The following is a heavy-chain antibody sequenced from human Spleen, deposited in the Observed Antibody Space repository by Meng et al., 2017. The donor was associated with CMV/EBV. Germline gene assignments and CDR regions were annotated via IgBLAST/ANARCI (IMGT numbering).Heavy chain of an antibody. CDR3: AKDRRITMIVVVKPHYFDY. V-gene: IGHV3-53*05. Sequence: GESLKISCAASGFTVSSNYMSWVRQAPGKGLEWVSVIYSGGSTYYADSVKGRFTISRDNSKNTLYLQMNSLRAEDTAVYYCAKDRRITMIVVVKPHYFDYWGQGTLVTVSS. CDR2: IYSGGST. CDR1: GFTVSSNY. D-gene: IGHD3-22*01. J-gene: IGHJ4*02.